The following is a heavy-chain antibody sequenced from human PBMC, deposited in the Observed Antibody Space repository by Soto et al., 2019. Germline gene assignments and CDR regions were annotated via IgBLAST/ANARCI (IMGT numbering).Heavy chain of an antibody. CDR1: GYSFLNFW. Sequence: PGESLKISCKASGYSFLNFWIGWVRQVPGKGPEWMGLIYPGDSDTRYSPSFQGQVTISADQSRTTAYLQWSSLKASDSAIYYCARQPSPPYSFTYGDFWGQGTRVTVSS. J-gene: IGHJ4*02. CDR3: ARQPSPPYSFTYGDF. V-gene: IGHV5-51*01. CDR2: IYPGDSDT. D-gene: IGHD5-18*01.